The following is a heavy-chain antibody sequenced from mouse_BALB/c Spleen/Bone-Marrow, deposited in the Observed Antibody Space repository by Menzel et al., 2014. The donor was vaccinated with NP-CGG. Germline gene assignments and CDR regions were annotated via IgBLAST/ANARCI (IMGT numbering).Heavy chain of an antibody. J-gene: IGHJ2*01. Sequence: VQLKESGPDLVKPSQSLSLTCTVTGYSITSGYSWHWIRQFPGNKLEWMGYIHYSGSTNYNPSLKSRISITRDTSKNQFFLQLXXVTTEDTAXXXXXXXXXXXXSYFDYWGXXTTLTVSS. CDR2: IHYSGST. CDR3: XXXXXXXXSYFDY. CDR1: GYSITSGYS. V-gene: IGHV3-1*02.